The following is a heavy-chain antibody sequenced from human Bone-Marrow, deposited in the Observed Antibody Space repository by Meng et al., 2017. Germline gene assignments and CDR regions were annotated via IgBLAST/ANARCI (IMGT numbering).Heavy chain of an antibody. D-gene: IGHD6-19*01. Sequence: GGSLRLSCAASGFTFSDYYMSWIRQAPGKGLEWVSYISSSGSTIYYADSVKGRFTISRDNAKNSLYLQMNSLRAEDTALYYCAKDGSSSGWYKFDYWGQGTLVTVSS. CDR3: AKDGSSSGWYKFDY. J-gene: IGHJ4*02. CDR2: ISSSGSTI. V-gene: IGHV3-11*01. CDR1: GFTFSDYY.